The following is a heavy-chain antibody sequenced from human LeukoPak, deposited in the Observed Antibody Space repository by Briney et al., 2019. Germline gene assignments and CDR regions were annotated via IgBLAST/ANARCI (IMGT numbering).Heavy chain of an antibody. J-gene: IGHJ4*02. CDR3: ARATYYYDSSGCGY. CDR1: GYTFTGYY. V-gene: IGHV1-2*02. CDR2: INPNSGGT. D-gene: IGHD3-22*01. Sequence: ASVNVSCKASGYTFTGYYMHWVRQAPGQGLEWMGWINPNSGGTNYAQKFQGRVTMTRDTSISTAYMELSRLRSDDTAVYYCARATYYYDSSGCGYWGQGTLVTVSS.